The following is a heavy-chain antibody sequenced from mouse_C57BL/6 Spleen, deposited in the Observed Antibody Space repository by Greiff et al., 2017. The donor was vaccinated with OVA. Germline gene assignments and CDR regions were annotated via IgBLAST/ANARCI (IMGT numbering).Heavy chain of an antibody. J-gene: IGHJ4*01. V-gene: IGHV1-82*01. CDR3: ARGGYGSSYEGAMDY. CDR1: GYAFSSSW. D-gene: IGHD1-1*01. CDR2: IYPGDGDT. Sequence: QVQLQQSGPELVKPGASVKISCKASGYAFSSSWMNWVKQRPGKGLEWIGRIYPGDGDTNYNGKFKGKATLTADKSSSTAYMQLSSLTSEDSAVYFCARGGYGSSYEGAMDYWGQGTSVTVSS.